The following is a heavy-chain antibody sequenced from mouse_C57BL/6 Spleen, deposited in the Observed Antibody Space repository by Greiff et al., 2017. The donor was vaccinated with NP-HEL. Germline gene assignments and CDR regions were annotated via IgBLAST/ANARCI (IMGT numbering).Heavy chain of an antibody. CDR3: ARKDYSNYLYYFDY. Sequence: VQLQQSGAELVKPGASVKLSCKASGYTFTSYWMQWVKQRPGQGLEWIGEIDPSDSYTNYNQKFKGKATLTVDTSSSTAYMQLSSLTSEDSAVYYCARKDYSNYLYYFDYWGQGTTLTVSS. J-gene: IGHJ2*01. V-gene: IGHV1-50*01. CDR1: GYTFTSYW. CDR2: IDPSDSYT. D-gene: IGHD2-5*01.